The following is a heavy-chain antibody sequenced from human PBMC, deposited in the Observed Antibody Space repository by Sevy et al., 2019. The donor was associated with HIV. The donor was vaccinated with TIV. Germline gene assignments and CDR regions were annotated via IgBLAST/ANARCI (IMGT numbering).Heavy chain of an antibody. CDR2: IYWNDDK. Sequence: SGPTLVKPTQTLTLTCTFSGFSLSTSGVGVGWIRQPPGKALEWLALIYWNDDKRYSPSLKSRLTITKDTSKNQVVLTMTNMDPVDTATYYRAHREIPRGYSYGYFDYWDQGTLVTVSS. CDR1: GFSLSTSGVG. V-gene: IGHV2-5*01. D-gene: IGHD5-18*01. J-gene: IGHJ4*02. CDR3: AHREIPRGYSYGYFDY.